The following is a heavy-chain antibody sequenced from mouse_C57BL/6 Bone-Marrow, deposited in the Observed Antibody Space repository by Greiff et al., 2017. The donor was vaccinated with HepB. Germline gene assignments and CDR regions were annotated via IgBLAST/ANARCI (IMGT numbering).Heavy chain of an antibody. D-gene: IGHD1-1*01. CDR1: GYTFTTYP. Sequence: VMLVESGAELVKPGASVKMSCKASGYTFTTYPIEWMKQNHGKSLEWIGNFHPYNDDTKYNEKFKGKATLTVEKSSSTVYLELSRLTSDDSAVYYCARPDYYGSSFAYWGQGTLVTVSA. V-gene: IGHV1-47*01. CDR2: FHPYNDDT. CDR3: ARPDYYGSSFAY. J-gene: IGHJ3*01.